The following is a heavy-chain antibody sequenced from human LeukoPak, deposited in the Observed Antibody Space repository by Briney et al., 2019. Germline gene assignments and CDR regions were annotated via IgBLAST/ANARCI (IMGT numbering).Heavy chain of an antibody. J-gene: IGHJ4*02. CDR2: IYYSGST. D-gene: IGHD1-26*01. V-gene: IGHV4-59*01. Sequence: PSETLSLTCTVSGGSISSYYWSWIRQPPGKGLEWIGYIYYSGSTNYNPPLKSRVTISVDTSKNQFSLKLSSVTAADTAVYYCARLSGSYYIADYWGQGTLVTVSS. CDR1: GGSISSYY. CDR3: ARLSGSYYIADY.